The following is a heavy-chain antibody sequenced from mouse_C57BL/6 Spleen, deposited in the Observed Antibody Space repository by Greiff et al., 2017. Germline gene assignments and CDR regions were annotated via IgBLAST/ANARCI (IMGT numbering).Heavy chain of an antibody. D-gene: IGHD2-2*01. CDR2: IDPSDSYT. J-gene: IGHJ2*01. CDR1: GYTFTSYW. CDR3: ARSNGYDGGNYLDY. V-gene: IGHV1-69*01. Sequence: VQLQQPGAELVMPGASVKLSCKASGYTFTSYWMHWVKQRPGQGLEWIGEIDPSDSYTNYNQKFKGKSTLTVDKSSSTAYMQLSSLTSEDSAVYYCARSNGYDGGNYLDYWGQGTTLTVSS.